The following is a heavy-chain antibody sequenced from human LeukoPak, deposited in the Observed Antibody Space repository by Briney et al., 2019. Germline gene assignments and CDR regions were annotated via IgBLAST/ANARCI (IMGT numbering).Heavy chain of an antibody. CDR2: IYSGGST. Sequence: PGGSLRLSCAASGFTVSSNYMSWVRQAPGKGLEWVSVIYSGGSTYYADSVKGRFTISRDNSKNTLYLQMNSLRAEDTAVYYCARDLRDGRYYFDYWGQGTLVTVSS. V-gene: IGHV3-53*01. J-gene: IGHJ4*02. CDR1: GFTVSSNY. D-gene: IGHD3-10*01. CDR3: ARDLRDGRYYFDY.